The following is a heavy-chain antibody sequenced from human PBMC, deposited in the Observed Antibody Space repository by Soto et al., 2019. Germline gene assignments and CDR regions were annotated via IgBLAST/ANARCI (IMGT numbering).Heavy chain of an antibody. CDR1: GGSISSHY. D-gene: IGHD4-17*01. CDR3: ARIPWADFGGIFDP. Sequence: QVQLQESGPGLVKPSETLSLTCTVSGGSISSHYWNWIRQPPGKGLEWIGNIYYTGSTNYNPSLKSRVTISVDTSKNQFSLKLSSVTAADTAVYYCARIPWADFGGIFDPWGQGTLVTVSS. V-gene: IGHV4-59*11. J-gene: IGHJ5*02. CDR2: IYYTGST.